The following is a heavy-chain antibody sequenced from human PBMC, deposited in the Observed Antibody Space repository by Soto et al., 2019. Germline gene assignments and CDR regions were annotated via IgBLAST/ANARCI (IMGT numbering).Heavy chain of an antibody. CDR3: ARRGSGGYYDY. J-gene: IGHJ4*02. CDR1: GSTFSSYA. D-gene: IGHD6-19*01. V-gene: IGHV3-23*01. Sequence: EVQLLESGGGLVQPGGSLRLSCAASGSTFSSYAIRWVRQAPGKGLEWDPAISGSGGSTYYADSVKGRFTISRYNSKNTLYLQMNSLRAEDTAVYYCARRGSGGYYDYWGQGTLVTVSS. CDR2: ISGSGGST.